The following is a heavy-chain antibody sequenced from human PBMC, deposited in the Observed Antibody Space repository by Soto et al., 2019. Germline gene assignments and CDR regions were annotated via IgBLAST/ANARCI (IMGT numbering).Heavy chain of an antibody. J-gene: IGHJ4*02. CDR3: VAGQYFSDY. Sequence: QVQLVESGGGVVQPGRSLRLSCAASGFTFSSYGMHWVRQAPGKGLEWVALISYDGSDKYYADSVKGRFTISRDNSKNTLYLQMNSLRVEDTAVYYFVAGQYFSDYGGQGTLVTVSS. V-gene: IGHV3-30*03. CDR2: ISYDGSDK. D-gene: IGHD2-15*01. CDR1: GFTFSSYG.